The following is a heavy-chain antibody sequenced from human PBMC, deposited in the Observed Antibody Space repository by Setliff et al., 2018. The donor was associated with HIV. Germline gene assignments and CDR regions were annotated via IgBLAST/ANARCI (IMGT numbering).Heavy chain of an antibody. J-gene: IGHJ6*02. V-gene: IGHV4-30-2*01. CDR1: GGSMRSSGYS. CDR3: ARRGDYYGMDV. Sequence: SETLSLTCAVSGGSMRSSGYSWTWIRQAPGKGLEWVGYIYYNGNAYYNPSLKSRVTISVDRSKNQFSLKLSSVTAADTAVYYCARRGDYYGMDVWGQGTTVTVSS. CDR2: IYYNGNA.